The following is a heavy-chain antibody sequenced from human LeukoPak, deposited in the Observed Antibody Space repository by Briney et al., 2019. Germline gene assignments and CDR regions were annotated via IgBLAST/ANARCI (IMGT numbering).Heavy chain of an antibody. CDR3: AKRRLSFPLDY. CDR2: ISGSGGST. CDR1: GFTFS. Sequence: PGGSLRLSCVASGFTFSMSWVRQAPGKGLEWVSAISGSGGSTYYADSVKGRFTISRDNSKNTLYLQMDSLRAEDTAVYYCAKRRLSFPLDYWGQGTLVTVSS. D-gene: IGHD3-16*02. J-gene: IGHJ4*02. V-gene: IGHV3-23*01.